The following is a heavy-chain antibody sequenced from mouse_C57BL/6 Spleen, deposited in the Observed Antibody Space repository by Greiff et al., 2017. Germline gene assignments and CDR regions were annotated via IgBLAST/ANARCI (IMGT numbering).Heavy chain of an antibody. V-gene: IGHV3-6*01. CDR1: GYSITSGYY. D-gene: IGHD1-1*01. J-gene: IGHJ2*01. CDR3: ARHYYGSSPYFDY. CDR2: ISYDGSN. Sequence: EVKLMESGPGLVKPSQSLSLTCSVTGYSITSGYYWNWIRQFPGNKLEWMGYISYDGSNNYNPSLKNRISITRDTSKNQFFLKLNSVTTEDTATYYCARHYYGSSPYFDYWGQGTTLTVSS.